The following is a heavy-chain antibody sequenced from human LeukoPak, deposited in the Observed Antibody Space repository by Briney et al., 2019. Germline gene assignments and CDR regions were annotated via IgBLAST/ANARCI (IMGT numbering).Heavy chain of an antibody. CDR3: TRVVNGGHFDY. Sequence: SETLSLTCSVPGASINNYYWTWIRQPPGKGLEWIGYVYHTGASGYHPSLKSRVAMSLDTSENQVSLNLRSVTAADTAAYFCTRVVNGGHFDYWGQGTLATVSS. J-gene: IGHJ4*02. CDR1: GASINNYY. CDR2: VYHTGAS. V-gene: IGHV4-59*01. D-gene: IGHD2-8*01.